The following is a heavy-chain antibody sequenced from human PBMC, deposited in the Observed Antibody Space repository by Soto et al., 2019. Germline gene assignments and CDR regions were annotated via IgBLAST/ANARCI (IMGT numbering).Heavy chain of an antibody. J-gene: IGHJ4*02. Sequence: GGSLRLSCAASGFTLSSHWMSLGRQAPGKGLEWVANIKQDGSEKYYVDSVKGRFTISRDNAKNSLYLQMNSLRAEDTAVYYCARDLSAWPHDYWGQGTLVTVSS. CDR3: ARDLSAWPHDY. CDR1: GFTLSSHW. V-gene: IGHV3-7*01. CDR2: IKQDGSEK. D-gene: IGHD6-25*01.